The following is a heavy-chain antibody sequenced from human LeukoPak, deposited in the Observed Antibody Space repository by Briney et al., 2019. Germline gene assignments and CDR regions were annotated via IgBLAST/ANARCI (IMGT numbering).Heavy chain of an antibody. D-gene: IGHD3-3*01. V-gene: IGHV1-3*01. J-gene: IGHJ5*02. CDR1: GYTFTSYA. CDR3: ARDYPYYDFWSGYQTVNWFDP. CDR2: INAGNGNT. Sequence: GASVKVSCKASGYTFTSYAVHWVRQAPGQRLEWMGWINAGNGNTKYSQKFQGRVTITRDTSASTAYMELSSLRSEDTAVYYCARDYPYYDFWSGYQTVNWFDPWGQGTLVTVSS.